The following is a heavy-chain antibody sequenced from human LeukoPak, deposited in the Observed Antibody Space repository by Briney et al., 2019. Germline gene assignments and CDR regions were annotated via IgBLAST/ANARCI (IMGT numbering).Heavy chain of an antibody. V-gene: IGHV3-7*04. J-gene: IGHJ4*02. CDR1: GFTFSSYW. CDR3: TRVGYIDEGIDY. Sequence: GGSLRLSCAASGFTFSSYWMSWVRQAPGKGLEWVANIKQDGSEKYYVDPVKGRFTISRDNAKNSLYLQMNSLRAEDTAIYYCTRVGYIDEGIDYWGQGTLVTVSS. D-gene: IGHD5-24*01. CDR2: IKQDGSEK.